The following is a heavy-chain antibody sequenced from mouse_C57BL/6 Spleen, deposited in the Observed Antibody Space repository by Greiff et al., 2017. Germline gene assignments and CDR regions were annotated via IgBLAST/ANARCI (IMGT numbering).Heavy chain of an antibody. CDR2: IDPATGGT. Sequence: QVQLQQSGAELVRPGASVTLSCKASGYTFTDYDMHWVKQTPVHGLEWIGAIDPATGGTAYNQKFKGKAILTADKSSSTAYMELRSLTSEDSAVYYCTYGPWFAYWGQGTLVTVSA. D-gene: IGHD1-1*02. V-gene: IGHV1-15*01. CDR1: GYTFTDYD. J-gene: IGHJ3*01. CDR3: TYGPWFAY.